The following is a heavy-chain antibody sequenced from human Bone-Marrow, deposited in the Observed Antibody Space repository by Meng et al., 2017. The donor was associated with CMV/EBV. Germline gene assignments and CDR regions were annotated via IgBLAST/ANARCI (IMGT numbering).Heavy chain of an antibody. V-gene: IGHV1-8*02. J-gene: IGHJ5*02. CDR2: ISAYNGNT. D-gene: IGHD2-15*01. CDR1: GGTFSSYA. Sequence: ASVKVSCKASGGTFSSYAISWVRQAPGQGLEWMGWISAYNGNTNYAQKLQGSVTMTRNTSISTAYMELSSLRSEDTAVYYCARGGTGILSTSFDPWGQGTLVTVSS. CDR3: ARGGTGILSTSFDP.